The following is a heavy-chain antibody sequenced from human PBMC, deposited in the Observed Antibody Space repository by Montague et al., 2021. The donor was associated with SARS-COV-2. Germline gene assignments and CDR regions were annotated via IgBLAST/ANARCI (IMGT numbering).Heavy chain of an antibody. Sequence: SLRLSCAASGFTFSSYAMSWVRQAPGKGLEWVSVIYSGGSSTYYADSVKGRFTISRDNSKNTLYLQMNSLRAEDTAVYYCAKDMFFAVRGEYYYYGMDVWGQGTTVTVSS. CDR2: IYSGGSST. D-gene: IGHD3/OR15-3a*01. CDR3: AKDMFFAVRGEYYYYGMDV. V-gene: IGHV3-23*03. J-gene: IGHJ6*02. CDR1: GFTFSSYA.